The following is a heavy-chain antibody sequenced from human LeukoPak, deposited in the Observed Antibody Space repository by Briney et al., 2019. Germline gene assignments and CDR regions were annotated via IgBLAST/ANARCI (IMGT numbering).Heavy chain of an antibody. CDR1: GFSFSTPC. CDR2: IKSRVHGGTA. CDR3: ATEYNGRDV. J-gene: IGHJ6*02. V-gene: IGHV3-15*01. D-gene: IGHD5-12*01. Sequence: PGGSLRFSCAGSGFSFSTPCRSWLRRVPGKGLEWRFRIKSRVHGGTADYAATVEGRFTISRDDSKSILYLQMNSLETDDTAVYICATEYNGRDVWGLGTTVTVSS.